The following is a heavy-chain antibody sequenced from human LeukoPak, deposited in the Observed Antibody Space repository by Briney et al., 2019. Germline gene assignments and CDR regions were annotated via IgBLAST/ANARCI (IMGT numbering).Heavy chain of an antibody. V-gene: IGHV1-69-2*01. CDR3: ATISSSWYGY. D-gene: IGHD6-13*01. Sequence: GATVKISCKASGYTFTDYYMHWVQQAPGKGLEWMGRVDPEDGDTIYAVKFQGRVTITADTSTDTAYMELNSLRSEDTAVYYCATISSSWYGYWGQGTLVTVSS. CDR1: GYTFTDYY. J-gene: IGHJ4*02. CDR2: VDPEDGDT.